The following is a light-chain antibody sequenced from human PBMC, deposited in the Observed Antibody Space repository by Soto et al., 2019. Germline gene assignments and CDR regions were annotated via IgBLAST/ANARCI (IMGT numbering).Light chain of an antibody. CDR3: QQYGSSLRT. J-gene: IGKJ1*01. CDR1: QTVSSSS. Sequence: EVVLTQSPGTLSLSPGERATLSCRASQTVSSSSLAWYQQKPGQAPRLLIYGASNRATGIPDRFSGSGSGTDFTLTISRLEPEDFAVYYCQQYGSSLRTFGQGTKVAIK. CDR2: GAS. V-gene: IGKV3-20*01.